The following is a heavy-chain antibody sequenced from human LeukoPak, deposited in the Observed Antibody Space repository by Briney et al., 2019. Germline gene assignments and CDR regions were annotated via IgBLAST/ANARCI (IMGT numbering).Heavy chain of an antibody. J-gene: IGHJ4*02. Sequence: GGSLRLACAASGFTVSNDYMSWVRQAPGKGLEWVSLIYSGGSTYYAESVRGAFSLSRDSSKNTLCLQISSLRAEDTAVYYCARDPGGGTTHGVWGQGTLVTVSS. CDR2: IYSGGST. CDR1: GFTVSNDY. CDR3: ARDPGGGTTHGV. V-gene: IGHV3-66*01. D-gene: IGHD1-7*01.